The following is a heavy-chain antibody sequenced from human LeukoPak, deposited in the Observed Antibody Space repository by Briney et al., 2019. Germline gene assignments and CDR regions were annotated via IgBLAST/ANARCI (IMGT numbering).Heavy chain of an antibody. D-gene: IGHD3-3*01. J-gene: IGHJ4*02. Sequence: ASVKVSCKASGYTFTSYGISWVRQAPGQGLEWMGWISAYNGNTNYAQKLQGRVTMTTDTSTSTAYMELRSLRSDDTAVYYCARDGTTYYDFWSGYPILTYYFDYWGQGTLVTVSS. V-gene: IGHV1-18*01. CDR3: ARDGTTYYDFWSGYPILTYYFDY. CDR2: ISAYNGNT. CDR1: GYTFTSYG.